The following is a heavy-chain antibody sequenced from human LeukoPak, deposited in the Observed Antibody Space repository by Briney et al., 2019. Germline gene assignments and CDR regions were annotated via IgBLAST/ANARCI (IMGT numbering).Heavy chain of an antibody. D-gene: IGHD5-18*01. CDR2: ISSSSSYI. Sequence: GGSLRLSRAASGFTFSSYSMNWVRQAPGKGLEWVSSISSSSSYIYYADSVKGRFTISRDNAKNSLYLQMNSLRAEDTAVYYCARDQGTPWSSYGFLTFDHWGQGTLVTVSS. CDR3: ARDQGTPWSSYGFLTFDH. V-gene: IGHV3-21*01. J-gene: IGHJ4*02. CDR1: GFTFSSYS.